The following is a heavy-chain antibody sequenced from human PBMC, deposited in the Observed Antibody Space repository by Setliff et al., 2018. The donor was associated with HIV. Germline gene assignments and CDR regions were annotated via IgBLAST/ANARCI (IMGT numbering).Heavy chain of an antibody. D-gene: IGHD3-9*01. J-gene: IGHJ3*02. CDR1: GYTLSELS. V-gene: IGHV1-24*01. CDR3: ATDSYHDCLTGSTPGAFDI. Sequence: ASVKVSCKVSGYTLSELSMHWVRQAPGEGLEWMGGFDPEDGETIYAEKSQGRVTMTEDTATETAYMELSSLRSEDTAVYYCATDSYHDCLTGSTPGAFDICGQGTVVTVSS. CDR2: FDPEDGET.